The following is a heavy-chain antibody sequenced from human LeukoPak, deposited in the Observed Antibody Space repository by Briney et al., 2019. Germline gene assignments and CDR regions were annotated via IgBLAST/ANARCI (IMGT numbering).Heavy chain of an antibody. CDR2: IYYSGST. D-gene: IGHD5-18*01. CDR1: GGSISGSSYY. J-gene: IGHJ6*02. CDR3: ARYSYGGMDV. Sequence: SETLSLTCTVSGGSISGSSYYWGWIRQPPGKGLEWIGSIYYSGSTYYNPSLKSRVTISVDTSKNQFSLKLSSVTAADTAVYYCARYSYGGMDVWGQGTTVTVSS. V-gene: IGHV4-39*01.